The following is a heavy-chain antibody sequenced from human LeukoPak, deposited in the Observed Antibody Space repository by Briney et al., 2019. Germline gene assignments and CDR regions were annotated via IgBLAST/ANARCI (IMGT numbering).Heavy chain of an antibody. J-gene: IGHJ4*02. D-gene: IGHD6-19*01. CDR2: ISSQGGST. Sequence: GGSLRLSCVGSGFTFSVYSMNWVRQAPGKGLEYVSAISSQGGSTYYADSVKGRFTISRDNSENTLYLQMSSLRPEDTAIYYCVKDRAVTGPFDYWGQGTLVTVSS. V-gene: IGHV3-64D*09. CDR3: VKDRAVTGPFDY. CDR1: GFTFSVYS.